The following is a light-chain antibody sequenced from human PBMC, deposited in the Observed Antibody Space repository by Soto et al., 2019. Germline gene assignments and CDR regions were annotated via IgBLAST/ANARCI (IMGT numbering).Light chain of an antibody. CDR2: DTS. Sequence: EVVMRQSASTRSVSPGGGANLSWQASQGIGDTLAWYQHKPGQTPRLLLYDTSTRATGVPTRFSGSRSGAEFTLTISSLEPEDFAVYYCQQRKSWPAITFGQGTRLEIK. CDR1: QGIGDT. CDR3: QQRKSWPAIT. J-gene: IGKJ5*01. V-gene: IGKV3-15*01.